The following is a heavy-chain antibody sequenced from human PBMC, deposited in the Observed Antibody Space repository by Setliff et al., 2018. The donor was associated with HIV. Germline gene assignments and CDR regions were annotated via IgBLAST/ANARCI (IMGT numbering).Heavy chain of an antibody. V-gene: IGHV3-74*01. J-gene: IGHJ4*02. CDR2: INTDGSST. CDR1: GFSFSSYW. D-gene: IGHD3-10*01. Sequence: QTGGSLRLSCAASGFSFSSYWMHWVRQAPGKGLVWVSRINTDGSSTSYADSVKGRFTISRDNAKNTLYLQMNSLRAEDTAVYFCARDGHLYGQPFDYWGQGALVTVSS. CDR3: ARDGHLYGQPFDY.